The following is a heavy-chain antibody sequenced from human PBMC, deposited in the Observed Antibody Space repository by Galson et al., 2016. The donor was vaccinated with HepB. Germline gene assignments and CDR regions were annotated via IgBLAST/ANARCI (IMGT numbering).Heavy chain of an antibody. Sequence: SLRLSCAASGFTFSNYDMHWVRQAPGKGLEWVAVISYDGDNKYYLDSVQGRFTVSRDNCKNTVYLQMNSLRAEDTAVYYCAKDTAVQMSTMGYFEFWGQGTPVTVSS. D-gene: IGHD5-24*01. CDR1: GFTFSNYD. CDR3: AKDTAVQMSTMGYFEF. J-gene: IGHJ4*02. V-gene: IGHV3-30*18. CDR2: ISYDGDNK.